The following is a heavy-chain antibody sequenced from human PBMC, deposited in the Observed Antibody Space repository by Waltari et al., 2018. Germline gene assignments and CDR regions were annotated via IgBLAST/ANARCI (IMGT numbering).Heavy chain of an antibody. CDR3: ARGRWMLLYDAFDI. CDR2: IYTCGST. Sequence: QVQLQESGPGLVKPSQTLSLTCTVSGGSISSGSYYWSWLRQPAGKGLEWIGRIYTCGSTNYNPSLKSRVTISVDTSKNQFSLKLSSVTAADTAVYYCARGRWMLLYDAFDIWGQGTMVTVSS. D-gene: IGHD2-2*03. J-gene: IGHJ3*02. CDR1: GGSISSGSYY. V-gene: IGHV4-61*02.